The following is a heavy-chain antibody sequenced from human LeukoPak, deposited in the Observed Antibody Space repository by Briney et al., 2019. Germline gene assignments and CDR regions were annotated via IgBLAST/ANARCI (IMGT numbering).Heavy chain of an antibody. CDR3: ARGLSIEVAALGDY. V-gene: IGHV1-8*01. D-gene: IGHD6-19*01. Sequence: GSVKVSCKASGYTFTSYDINWVRQATGQGLEWMGWMNPNSGNTGYAQKFQGRVTMTRNTSISTAYMELSSLRSEDTAVYYCARGLSIEVAALGDYWGQGTLVTVSS. CDR1: GYTFTSYD. CDR2: MNPNSGNT. J-gene: IGHJ4*02.